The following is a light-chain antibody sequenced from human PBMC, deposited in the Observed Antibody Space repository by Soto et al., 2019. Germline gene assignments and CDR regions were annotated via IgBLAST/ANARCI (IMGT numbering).Light chain of an antibody. CDR2: YDS. CDR3: QVWDSSSDHNYV. V-gene: IGLV3-21*04. J-gene: IGLJ1*01. Sequence: SYELTQPPSVSVAPGKTARITCGGNNIGSKSVHWYQQKPGQAPVLDIYYDSDRPSGIPERFSGSNSGNTATLTISRVEAGDEADYYCQVWDSSSDHNYVFGTGTKVTVL. CDR1: NIGSKS.